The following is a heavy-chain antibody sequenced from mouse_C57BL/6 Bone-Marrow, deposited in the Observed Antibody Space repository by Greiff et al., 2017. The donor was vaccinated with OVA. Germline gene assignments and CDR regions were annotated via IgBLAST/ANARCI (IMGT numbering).Heavy chain of an antibody. J-gene: IGHJ4*01. CDR2: ISSGDDYI. Sequence: EVMLVESGEGLVKPGGSLKLSCAASGFTFSSYAMSWVRQTPEKRLEWVAYISSGDDYIYYADTVKGRFTITRDNARNTLYLQMSSLKSEDTAMYYCTRLLDAMDYWGQGTSVTVSS. CDR1: GFTFSSYA. V-gene: IGHV5-9-1*02. D-gene: IGHD2-1*01. CDR3: TRLLDAMDY.